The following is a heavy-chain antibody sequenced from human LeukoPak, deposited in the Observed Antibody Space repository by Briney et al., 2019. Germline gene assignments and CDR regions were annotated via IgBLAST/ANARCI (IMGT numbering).Heavy chain of an antibody. CDR2: TYYRSKWYN. V-gene: IGHV6-1*01. CDR3: ARDLYSSIAGAECYMDV. D-gene: IGHD6-13*01. J-gene: IGHJ6*03. CDR1: GDSVSSNSAA. Sequence: SQTLSLTCAISGDSVSSNSAAWNWIRQSPSRGLEWLGRTYYRSKWYNDYAVSVKSRITINPDTSKNQFSLQLNSVTPEDTAVYYCARDLYSSIAGAECYMDVWGKGTTVTVSS.